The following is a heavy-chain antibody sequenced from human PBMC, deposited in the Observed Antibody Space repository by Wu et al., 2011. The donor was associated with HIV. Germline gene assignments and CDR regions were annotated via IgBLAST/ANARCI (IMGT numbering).Heavy chain of an antibody. CDR3: ARDFGGDEGY. Sequence: QVQLVQSGAEVKKPGASVKVSCKASGYTFSSSDINWVRQAPGQGLEWVGWMNPNTGNTGYGEKFQGRVTISTNTSISTAYMEVRSLRSEDTALYYCARDFGGDEGYWGQGTLVTVSS. J-gene: IGHJ4*02. D-gene: IGHD2-21*01. CDR2: MNPNTGNT. CDR1: GYTFSSSD. V-gene: IGHV1-8*03.